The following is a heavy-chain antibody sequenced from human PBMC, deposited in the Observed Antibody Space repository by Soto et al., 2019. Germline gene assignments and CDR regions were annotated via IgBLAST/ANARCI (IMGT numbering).Heavy chain of an antibody. J-gene: IGHJ5*02. V-gene: IGHV1-8*02. D-gene: IGHD6-13*01. CDR2: MNPGSGKT. Sequence: PGASVKVSCKASGYTFINFDISWVRQAAGQGLEWLGWMNPGSGKTGYASKFQGRVAMTRDASTGTSHLELSSLTSDDTAVYYCARMASAGTLNWFDPWGQGTLVTVSS. CDR3: ARMASAGTLNWFDP. CDR1: GYTFINFD.